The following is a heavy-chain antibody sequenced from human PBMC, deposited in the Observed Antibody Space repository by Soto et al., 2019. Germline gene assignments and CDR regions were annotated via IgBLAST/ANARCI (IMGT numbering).Heavy chain of an antibody. Sequence: QVQLQESGPGLVKPSETLSLKCSVSGGSISNYYWSWIRQAPGKGLEYIGYIHYSGTTNHNPSLKSRVTISLDTSKNQFSLKLASVTAADTAVYYCAREDTGWFDLWGQGTLVTVSS. CDR3: AREDTGWFDL. CDR2: IHYSGTT. D-gene: IGHD3-10*01. CDR1: GGSISNYY. J-gene: IGHJ5*02. V-gene: IGHV4-59*01.